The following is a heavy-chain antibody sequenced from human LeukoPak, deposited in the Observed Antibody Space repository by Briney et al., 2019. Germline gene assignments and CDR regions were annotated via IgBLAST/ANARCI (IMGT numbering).Heavy chain of an antibody. D-gene: IGHD6-19*01. CDR2: INQDGSEK. Sequence: GGSLRLSCAGYGFTFSSYWMSWVRQAPGKGLEWVANINQDGSEKYYVDSVKGRFTISRDNAKNSLYLQMNSLRAEDTAVYYCARRRAVAFDYWGQGTLVTVSS. V-gene: IGHV3-7*01. J-gene: IGHJ4*02. CDR1: GFTFSSYW. CDR3: ARRRAVAFDY.